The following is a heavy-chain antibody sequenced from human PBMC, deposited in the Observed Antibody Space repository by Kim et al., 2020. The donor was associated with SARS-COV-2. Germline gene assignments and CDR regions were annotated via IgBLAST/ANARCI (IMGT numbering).Heavy chain of an antibody. Sequence: ASVKVSCKVSGYTLTELSMHWVRQAPGKGLEWMGGFDPEDGETIYAQKFQGRVTMTEDTSTDTAYMELSSLRSEDTAVYYCATLRGYDILTGIRDYWGQGTLVTVSS. CDR2: FDPEDGET. CDR1: GYTLTELS. V-gene: IGHV1-24*01. J-gene: IGHJ4*02. D-gene: IGHD3-9*01. CDR3: ATLRGYDILTGIRDY.